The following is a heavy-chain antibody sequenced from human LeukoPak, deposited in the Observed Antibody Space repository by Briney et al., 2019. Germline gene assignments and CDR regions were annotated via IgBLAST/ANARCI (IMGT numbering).Heavy chain of an antibody. J-gene: IGHJ4*02. Sequence: KPSETLFLTCTVSGGSISSYYWSWIRQPPGKGLEWIGYIYYSGSTNYNPSLKSRVTISVDTSKNQFSLKLSSVTAADTAVYYCARLGGYSYGYSLDYWGQGTLVTVSS. CDR3: ARLGGYSYGYSLDY. D-gene: IGHD5-18*01. V-gene: IGHV4-59*08. CDR2: IYYSGST. CDR1: GGSISSYY.